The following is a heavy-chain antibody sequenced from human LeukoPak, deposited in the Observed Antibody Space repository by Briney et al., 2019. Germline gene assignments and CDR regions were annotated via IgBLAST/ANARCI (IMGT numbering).Heavy chain of an antibody. CDR2: LNHNSGKT. CDR3: ARVRPGPYNYFDL. J-gene: IGHJ5*02. V-gene: IGHV1-8*01. CDR1: GYTFTNYD. Sequence: ASVTVSCKASGYTFTNYDINWVRQATGQGLEWMGWLNHNSGKTGYEQKFQGRVTMTRDSSISTAYLDLSSLSSEDTAVYFCARVRPGPYNYFDLWGQGTLVTVSS.